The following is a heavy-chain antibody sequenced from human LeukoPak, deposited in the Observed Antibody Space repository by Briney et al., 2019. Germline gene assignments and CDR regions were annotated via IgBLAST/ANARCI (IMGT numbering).Heavy chain of an antibody. CDR2: ISSSSSYI. CDR3: ARVLVVVVAATGSYYYYGMDV. D-gene: IGHD2-15*01. CDR1: GFTFSSYS. J-gene: IGHJ6*02. Sequence: GGSLRLSCAASGFTFSSYSMNWVRQAPGKGLEWVSSISSSSSYIYYADSVKGRFTISRDNAKNSLYLQMYSLRAEDTAVYYCARVLVVVVAATGSYYYYGMDVWGQGTTVTVSS. V-gene: IGHV3-21*01.